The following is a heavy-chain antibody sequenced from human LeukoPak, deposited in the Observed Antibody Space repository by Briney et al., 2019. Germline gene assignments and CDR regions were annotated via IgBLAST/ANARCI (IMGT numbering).Heavy chain of an antibody. Sequence: ASVKVSCKASGYTFTSYGISRVRQAPGQGLEWMGWISAYNGNTNYTQKLRGRVTMTTDTSTSTAYMELRSLRSDDTAVYYCARAGIPYCSSTSCYTGGAFDIWGQGTMVTVSS. J-gene: IGHJ3*02. D-gene: IGHD2-2*01. V-gene: IGHV1-18*01. CDR2: ISAYNGNT. CDR3: ARAGIPYCSSTSCYTGGAFDI. CDR1: GYTFTSYG.